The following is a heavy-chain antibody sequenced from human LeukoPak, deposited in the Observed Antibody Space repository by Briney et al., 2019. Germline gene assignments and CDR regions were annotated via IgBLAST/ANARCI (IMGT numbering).Heavy chain of an antibody. Sequence: GGSLRLSCAASGFTFSSYSMNWVRQAPGKGLEWVSSISSSSSYIYYADSVKGRFTISRDNAKNSLYLQMNSLRAEDTAVYYCAREAIFGVVIDLNYYYYYMDVWGKGTTVTVSS. CDR3: AREAIFGVVIDLNYYYYYMDV. CDR1: GFTFSSYS. D-gene: IGHD3-3*01. CDR2: ISSSSSYI. J-gene: IGHJ6*03. V-gene: IGHV3-21*01.